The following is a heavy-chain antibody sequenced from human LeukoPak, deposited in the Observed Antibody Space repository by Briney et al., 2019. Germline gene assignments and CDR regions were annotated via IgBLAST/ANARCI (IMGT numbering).Heavy chain of an antibody. V-gene: IGHV4-59*01. CDR3: ARDRSSSHWFDP. J-gene: IGHJ5*02. D-gene: IGHD6-6*01. Sequence: SETLSLTCTVSGGSISSYYWSWIRQPPGKGLEWIGYIYYSGSTNYNPSLKSRVTISVDTSKNQFSLKLSSVTAADTAVYYCARDRSSSHWFDPWGQGTLVTVSS. CDR2: IYYSGST. CDR1: GGSISSYY.